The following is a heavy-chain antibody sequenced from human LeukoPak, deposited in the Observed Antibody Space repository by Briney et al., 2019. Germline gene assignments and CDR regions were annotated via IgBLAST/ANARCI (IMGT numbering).Heavy chain of an antibody. D-gene: IGHD1-26*01. Sequence: GESLKISCKGSGYSFSNYWIGWVRQMPGKGLEWMGIIYPGDSNTKYSPSFQGQVSISADKSISTAYLQWSSLKASDTAIYYCAKQGLLGRAFDYWGQGTLVTVSS. CDR2: IYPGDSNT. V-gene: IGHV5-51*01. CDR3: AKQGLLGRAFDY. J-gene: IGHJ4*02. CDR1: GYSFSNYW.